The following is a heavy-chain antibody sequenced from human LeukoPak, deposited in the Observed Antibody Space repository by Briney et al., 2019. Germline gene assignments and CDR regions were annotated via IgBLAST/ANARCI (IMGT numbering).Heavy chain of an antibody. CDR2: IKSDGTST. CDR3: AREAYGDYFFDY. V-gene: IGHV3-74*01. Sequence: GGSLRLSCAASGFTFSSYWMRWVRQAPGKGLVWVSRIKSDGTSTSYADSVKGRFSISRDNAKNTLYLQMNSLRAEDTAVYYGAREAYGDYFFDYWGQGTLVTVSS. CDR1: GFTFSSYW. D-gene: IGHD4-17*01. J-gene: IGHJ4*02.